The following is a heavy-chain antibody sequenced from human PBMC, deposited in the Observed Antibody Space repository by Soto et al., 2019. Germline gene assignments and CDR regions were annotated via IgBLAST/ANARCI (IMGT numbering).Heavy chain of an antibody. CDR1: GFTFSTYW. D-gene: IGHD3-10*01. CDR2: IKQDGSEN. Sequence: EVQLVESGGGLVQPGGSLRLSCAASGFTFSTYWMSWVHQAPGKGLEWVANIKQDGSENYYVDSVKGRFTISRDNAKNSLYLQMNSLGADDTAMYYCARTYYGPGGYWGQGTLVTVSS. J-gene: IGHJ4*02. CDR3: ARTYYGPGGY. V-gene: IGHV3-7*01.